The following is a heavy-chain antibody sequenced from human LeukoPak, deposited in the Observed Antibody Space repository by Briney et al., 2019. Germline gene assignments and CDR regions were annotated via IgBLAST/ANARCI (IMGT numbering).Heavy chain of an antibody. CDR3: ARSYPFDY. Sequence: PGGSLRLSCAASGFTFISYWIHWVRQAPGKGLVWVSRISTDGSSTNYADSVKGRFTISRDNAKNTLYLQMNSLRAEDTAVYYCARSYPFDYWGQGTLATVSS. CDR1: GFTFISYW. J-gene: IGHJ4*02. CDR2: ISTDGSST. D-gene: IGHD1-26*01. V-gene: IGHV3-74*01.